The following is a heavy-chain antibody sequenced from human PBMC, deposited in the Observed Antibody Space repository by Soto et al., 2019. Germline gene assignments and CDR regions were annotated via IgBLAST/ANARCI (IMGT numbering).Heavy chain of an antibody. V-gene: IGHV3-73*02. CDR2: IRSKANSYAT. J-gene: IGHJ6*02. CDR3: NRPLFNDDDYYGMDV. CDR1: GFTFSGSA. D-gene: IGHD1-1*01. Sequence: EVQLVESGGGLVQPGGSLKLSCAASGFTFSGSAMHWVRQASGKGLEWVGRIRSKANSYATAYAASVKGRFTISRDDSKSTAYLQMNSLKTEDTAVYYCNRPLFNDDDYYGMDVWGQGTTVTVSS.